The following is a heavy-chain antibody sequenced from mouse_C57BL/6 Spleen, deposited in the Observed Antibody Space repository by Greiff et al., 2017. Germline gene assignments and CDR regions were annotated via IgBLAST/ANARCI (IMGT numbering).Heavy chain of an antibody. V-gene: IGHV1-63*01. CDR3: ARDNCYGGGYAMDD. CDR2: IYPGGGYT. D-gene: IGHD1-2*01. Sequence: VQLLQSGAELVRPGTSVKMSCKASGYTFTNYWIGWAKQRPGNGLQWIGDIYPGGGYTNYNETFSGKATLTADKSSSTAYMQFSSLTSEDSAIYYCARDNCYGGGYAMDDWGKGTSVTVSS. J-gene: IGHJ4*01. CDR1: GYTFTNYW.